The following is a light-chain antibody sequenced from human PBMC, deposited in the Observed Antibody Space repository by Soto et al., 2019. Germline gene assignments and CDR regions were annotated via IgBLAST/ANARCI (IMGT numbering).Light chain of an antibody. J-gene: IGKJ1*01. CDR3: QQYNSYPWT. Sequence: DIQMTQSPSTLSASVGDRVTITCRASQSISSWLAWYQQKPGKAPNLLIYKASSLESGVPSRFSGSASGTEFTLTIRRLQPDDVATYYCQQYNSYPWTFGQGTKVEIK. CDR2: KAS. V-gene: IGKV1-5*03. CDR1: QSISSW.